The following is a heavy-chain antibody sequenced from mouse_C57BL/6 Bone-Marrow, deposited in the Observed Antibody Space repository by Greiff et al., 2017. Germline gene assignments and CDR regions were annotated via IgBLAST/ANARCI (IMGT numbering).Heavy chain of an antibody. CDR3: ARGDYINYRFAY. D-gene: IGHD2-5*01. V-gene: IGHV1-81*01. J-gene: IGHJ3*01. CDR1: GYTFTSYG. Sequence: VQLQQSGAELARPGASVKLSCKASGYTFTSYGISWVKQRTGQGLEWIGEFYPRSGNPYYNEKFKSKGTLTADKSSSTAYMELRSLTSADSAVYCFARGDYINYRFAYWGQGTLVTVSA. CDR2: FYPRSGNP.